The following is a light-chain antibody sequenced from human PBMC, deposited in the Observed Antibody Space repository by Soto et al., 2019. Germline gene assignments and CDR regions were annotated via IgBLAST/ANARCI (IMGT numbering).Light chain of an antibody. Sequence: QSALTQPPSASGSPGQSVTISCTGTSTDVGGYKYVSWYQQHPGKAPKLMIYEVSKRPSGVPDRFPGSKSGNTASLTVSGLQAEDEADYYCSSYAGSNNYVFGSGTQLTVL. CDR1: STDVGGYKY. V-gene: IGLV2-8*01. CDR2: EVS. CDR3: SSYAGSNNYV. J-gene: IGLJ1*01.